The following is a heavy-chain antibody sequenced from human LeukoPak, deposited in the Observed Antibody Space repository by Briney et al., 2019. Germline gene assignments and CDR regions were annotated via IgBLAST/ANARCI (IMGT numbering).Heavy chain of an antibody. V-gene: IGHV5-51*01. J-gene: IGHJ4*02. CDR2: IYPVDSET. CDR1: GYTYTKSW. CDR3: ARQGCTTTSCHTIDY. Sequence: GESLKIPCKGSGYTYTKSWIAWVRQMPGRGLELMGIIYPVDSETRYSPSFQGQVTISVDKSISAAYLQWSSLKASDTAMYYCARQGCTTTSCHTIDYWGQGTLVTVSS. D-gene: IGHD2-2*02.